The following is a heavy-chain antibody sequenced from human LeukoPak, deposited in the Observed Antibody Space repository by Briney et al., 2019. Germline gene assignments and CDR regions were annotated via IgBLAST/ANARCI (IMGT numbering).Heavy chain of an antibody. D-gene: IGHD5-12*01. CDR1: GGSFSGYY. V-gene: IGHV4-34*01. CDR3: ARGWGYSGPGRY. Sequence: SETLSLTCAVYGGSFSGYYWSWIRQPLGKGLEWIGEINHSGSTNYNPSLKSRVTISVDTSKNQFSLKLSSVTAADTAVYYCARGWGYSGPGRYWGQGTLVTVSS. J-gene: IGHJ4*02. CDR2: INHSGST.